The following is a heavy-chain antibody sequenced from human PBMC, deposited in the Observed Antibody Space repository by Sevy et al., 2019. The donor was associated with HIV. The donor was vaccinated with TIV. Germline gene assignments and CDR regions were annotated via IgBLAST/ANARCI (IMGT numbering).Heavy chain of an antibody. Sequence: GGSLRLSCAGSGFTFSNTWMSWVRQAPGKGLEWIGRNKSKTDGGTTDYAAPVKGRFSISRDDSKNTLYLQMNSLKTEDTAVYYCTTQWFWGQGTLVTVSS. CDR1: GFTFSNTW. D-gene: IGHD3-22*01. V-gene: IGHV3-15*01. J-gene: IGHJ4*02. CDR2: NKSKTDGGTT. CDR3: TTQWF.